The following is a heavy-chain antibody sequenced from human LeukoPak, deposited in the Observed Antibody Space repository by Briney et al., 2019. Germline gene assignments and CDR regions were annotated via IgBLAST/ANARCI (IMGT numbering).Heavy chain of an antibody. J-gene: IGHJ3*02. V-gene: IGHV3-30-3*01. CDR3: ARGHGGIVVVVRDAFDI. CDR1: GFTFCTFA. CDR2: MSYDGSNK. D-gene: IGHD2-15*01. Sequence: PGGSLRLSCAASGFTFCTFAMHWLRQAPGKGLEWVAVMSYDGSNKYYADSVKGRFTISSDNSKNTLYLQMNSLRSEDTAVYYCARGHGGIVVVVRDAFDIWGQGTMVIVSS.